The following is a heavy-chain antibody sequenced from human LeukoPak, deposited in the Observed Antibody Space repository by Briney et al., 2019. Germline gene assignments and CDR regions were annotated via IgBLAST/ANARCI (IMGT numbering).Heavy chain of an antibody. CDR2: ISYDGSNK. CDR3: TTFLAGGYCSGGSCYAIPFDY. V-gene: IGHV3-30*03. CDR1: GFTFSSYG. D-gene: IGHD2-15*01. Sequence: PGGSLRLSCAASGFTFSSYGMHWVRQAPGKGLEWVAVISYDGSNKYYADSVKGRFTISRDNSKNTLYLQMNSLKTEDTAVYYCTTFLAGGYCSGGSCYAIPFDYWGQGTLVTVSS. J-gene: IGHJ4*02.